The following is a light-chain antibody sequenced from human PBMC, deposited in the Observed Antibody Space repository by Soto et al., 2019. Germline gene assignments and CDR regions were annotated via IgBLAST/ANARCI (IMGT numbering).Light chain of an antibody. V-gene: IGKV3-11*01. CDR2: GAS. CDR3: QQRSNWPPT. J-gene: IGKJ1*01. Sequence: IVMTQSPGTLSWSCGERDTLSYRASQSVSSHLAWYQQKPGQAPRLLIYGASTRATGIPDRFSGSGSGTDFTLTISSLEPEDFAVYYCQQRSNWPPTFGQGTKVDIK. CDR1: QSVSSH.